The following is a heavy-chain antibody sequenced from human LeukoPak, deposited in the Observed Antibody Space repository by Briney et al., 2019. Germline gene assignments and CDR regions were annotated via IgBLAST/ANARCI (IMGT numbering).Heavy chain of an antibody. V-gene: IGHV3-7*01. J-gene: IGHJ4*02. CDR2: INQDGGEK. CDR3: ARSPYCSGGSCLCFDY. D-gene: IGHD2-15*01. CDR1: GFSFSDCS. Sequence: GGSLRLSCAASGFSFSDCSMSWVRQAPGKGLEWVANINQDGGEKYYVDSVKGRFAISRDNAKNSLYLQINSLRAEDTAVYYCARSPYCSGGSCLCFDYWGQGTLVTVSS.